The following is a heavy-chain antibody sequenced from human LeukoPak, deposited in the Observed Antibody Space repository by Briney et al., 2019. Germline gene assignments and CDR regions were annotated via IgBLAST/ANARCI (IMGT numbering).Heavy chain of an antibody. CDR1: GFTFSDYY. J-gene: IGHJ4*02. D-gene: IGHD4-17*01. CDR2: ISSSSSYT. Sequence: PGGSLRLSCAASGFTFSDYYMSWIRQAPGKGLEWVSDISSSSSYTNYADSVKGRFTISRDNAKNSLYLQMNGLRAEDTAIYYCARRGGLGYGDLDYWGQGTLVTVSS. CDR3: ARRGGLGYGDLDY. V-gene: IGHV3-11*06.